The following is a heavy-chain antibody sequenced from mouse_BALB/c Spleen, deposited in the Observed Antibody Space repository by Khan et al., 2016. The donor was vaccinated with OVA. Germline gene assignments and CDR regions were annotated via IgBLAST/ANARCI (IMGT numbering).Heavy chain of an antibody. CDR2: IYPFNDDT. J-gene: IGHJ3*01. D-gene: IGHD2-3*01. V-gene: IGHV1S136*01. CDR3: AKSEGYDGWFAY. Sequence: VQLKESGPELVKPGASVKMSCKASGYTFTAYVMQWVKQKPGQGLEWIGYIYPFNDDTKYNEKFKGKATLTSDKSSSTAYMELSSLTSDDSAVXFCAKSEGYDGWFAYWGQGTLVTVSA. CDR1: GYTFTAYV.